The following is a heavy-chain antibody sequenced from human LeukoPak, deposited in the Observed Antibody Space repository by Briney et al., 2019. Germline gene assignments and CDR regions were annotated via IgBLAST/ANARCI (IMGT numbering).Heavy chain of an antibody. J-gene: IGHJ4*02. CDR3: ARKCSSTNCYNY. Sequence: SETLSLTWAVYGGSFSGYYWSWIRQPPGKGLERIGEINHSGSTNYNPSLKSRVTTSVDTSKNQFSLKLSSMTAADTAVYYCARKCSSTNCYNYWGQGTLVTVSS. V-gene: IGHV4-34*01. CDR2: INHSGST. CDR1: GGSFSGYY. D-gene: IGHD2-2*02.